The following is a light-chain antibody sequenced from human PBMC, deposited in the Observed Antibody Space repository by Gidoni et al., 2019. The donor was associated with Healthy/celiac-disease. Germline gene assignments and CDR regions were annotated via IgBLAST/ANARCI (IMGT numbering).Light chain of an antibody. J-gene: IGLJ1*01. CDR3: CSYAGSRDYV. V-gene: IGLV2-23*02. Sequence: QSALTQPASVSGSPGQAITISCSGTSSDVGSYHLVSWYQQHPGKAPQLMIYEVSKRPSGVSNRFSGSKSGNTASLTISGLQAEDEADYYCCSYAGSRDYVFGTGTKVTVL. CDR2: EVS. CDR1: SSDVGSYHL.